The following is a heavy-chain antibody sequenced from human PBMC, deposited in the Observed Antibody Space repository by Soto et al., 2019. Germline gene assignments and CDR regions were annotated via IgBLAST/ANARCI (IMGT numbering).Heavy chain of an antibody. Sequence: QVQLVQSGAELKKPGASVKVSCEASGYTFTSYGVSWVRQAPGQGLEWMGWISVYSGNTNYARKLQGRVTMTRDIYRRAVYMELRRLTSDDTAVYYCARDSWGLAVPDYHYYAMDVWGQGTTVTVSS. J-gene: IGHJ6*02. CDR3: ARDSWGLAVPDYHYYAMDV. V-gene: IGHV1-18*04. CDR2: ISVYSGNT. D-gene: IGHD6-19*01. CDR1: GYTFTSYG.